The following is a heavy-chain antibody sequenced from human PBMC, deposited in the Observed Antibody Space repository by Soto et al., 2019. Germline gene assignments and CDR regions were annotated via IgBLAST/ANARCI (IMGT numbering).Heavy chain of an antibody. Sequence: GGSLRLSCAASGFIVTSSYISWVRQAPGKGLEWVSVISSGDDTYYADSMKGRFTISRDNSKNEVYLQMDNLRAEDTAVYYCARNSSPGGMDVWGQGTTVTVSS. D-gene: IGHD6-13*01. V-gene: IGHV3-53*01. CDR2: ISSGDDT. CDR3: ARNSSPGGMDV. J-gene: IGHJ6*02. CDR1: GFIVTSSY.